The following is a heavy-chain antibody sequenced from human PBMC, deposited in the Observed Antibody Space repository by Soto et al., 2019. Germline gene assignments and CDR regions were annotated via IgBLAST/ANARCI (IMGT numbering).Heavy chain of an antibody. D-gene: IGHD3-3*01. J-gene: IGHJ5*02. CDR1: GFTLSSYS. CDR2: MSSSSSYI. CDR3: ARDWAYYYDLWSGYPLGWFDP. V-gene: IGHV3-21*01. Sequence: GSLRLSFAASGFTLSSYSMNWVLQAPWKVLEWVSSMSSSSSYIYYADSVKGRYTISRDNDKNSLYLQMNSLRAEDTAVYYCARDWAYYYDLWSGYPLGWFDPWGQGTLVTASS.